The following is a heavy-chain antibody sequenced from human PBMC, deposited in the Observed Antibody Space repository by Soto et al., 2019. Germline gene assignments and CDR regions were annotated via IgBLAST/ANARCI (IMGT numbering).Heavy chain of an antibody. J-gene: IGHJ3*02. CDR3: AKVGRRYFVVVPAANEHDAFDI. V-gene: IGHV3-30*18. CDR1: GFTFSSYG. Sequence: QVQLVESGGGVVQPGRSLRLSCAASGFTFSSYGMHWVRQAPGKGLEWVAVISYDGSNKYYADSVKGRFTISRDNSKNTLYLQMNSLRAEDTAVYYCAKVGRRYFVVVPAANEHDAFDIWGQGTMVTVSS. CDR2: ISYDGSNK. D-gene: IGHD2-2*01.